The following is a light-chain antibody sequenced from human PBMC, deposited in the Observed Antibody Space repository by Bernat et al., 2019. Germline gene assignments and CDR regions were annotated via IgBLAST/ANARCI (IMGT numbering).Light chain of an antibody. CDR3: SSYAGSTNFYV. CDR2: EVT. J-gene: IGLJ1*01. V-gene: IGLV2-8*01. CDR1: SSDVGGYNY. Sequence: QSALTQPPSASGSPGQSVTISCTGTSSDVGGYNYVSWYQQHPGKAPKLMIYEVTKRPSGVPDRFSGSKSGNTASLTVSGLQVEDEADYYCSSYAGSTNFYVFGTGTKVTVL.